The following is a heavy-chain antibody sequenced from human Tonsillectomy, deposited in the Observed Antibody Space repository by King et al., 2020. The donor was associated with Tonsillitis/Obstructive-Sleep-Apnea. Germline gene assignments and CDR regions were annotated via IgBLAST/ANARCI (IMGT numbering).Heavy chain of an antibody. J-gene: IGHJ4*02. Sequence: VQLVESGGGLIQPGGSLRLSCAASGFTVSSNYMSWVRQAPGKGLEWVSVIYSGGSTYYADSVRGPFTISRDNSKKTLYLQRNSLSAEDTAVNYCARGGSITIFAVGKPYFDYWGPGTLVTVSS. D-gene: IGHD3-3*01. CDR3: ARGGSITIFAVGKPYFDY. CDR1: GFTVSSNY. V-gene: IGHV3-53*01. CDR2: IYSGGST.